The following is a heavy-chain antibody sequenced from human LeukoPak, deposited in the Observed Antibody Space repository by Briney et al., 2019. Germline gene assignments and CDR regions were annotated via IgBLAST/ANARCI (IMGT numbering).Heavy chain of an antibody. CDR2: IKQDGSEK. D-gene: IGHD3-9*01. CDR1: GFTFSSYW. Sequence: GGSLRLSCAASGFTFSSYWMSWVRQAPGKGLEWVANIKQDGSEKYYVDSVKGRFTISRDNAKNSLYLQMSSLRAEDTAVYYCTRAPRNFHWYYGMDVWGQGTTVTVSS. CDR3: TRAPRNFHWYYGMDV. J-gene: IGHJ6*02. V-gene: IGHV3-7*01.